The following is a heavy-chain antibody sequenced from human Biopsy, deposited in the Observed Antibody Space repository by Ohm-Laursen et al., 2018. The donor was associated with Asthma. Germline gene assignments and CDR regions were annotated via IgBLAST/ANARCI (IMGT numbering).Heavy chain of an antibody. CDR1: GGTFSNFA. J-gene: IGHJ6*02. V-gene: IGHV1-69*01. D-gene: IGHD6-19*01. CDR3: ARCQVGYSSGRSLLLKKIYYSGMDV. CDR2: IMTVFGTT. Sequence: SSVKVSCKAPGGTFSNFAISWVRQAPGQGLEWLGGIMTVFGTTNYAQKFQGRVTITADESTSTAYMEVTSLRSEDTAIYYCARCQVGYSSGRSLLLKKIYYSGMDVWGQGAAVTVSS.